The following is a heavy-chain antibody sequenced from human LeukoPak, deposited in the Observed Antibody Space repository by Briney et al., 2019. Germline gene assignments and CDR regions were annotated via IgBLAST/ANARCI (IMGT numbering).Heavy chain of an antibody. D-gene: IGHD3-10*01. CDR3: ASPTMVRARNAFDI. V-gene: IGHV1-18*01. J-gene: IGHJ3*02. CDR1: GYTFTSYG. Sequence: ASVKVSCKASGYTFTSYGISWVRQAPGQGLEWMGWISAYNGNTNYAQKLQGRVTMTTDTSTSTAYMELRSLRSDDTAVYYCASPTMVRARNAFDIWGQGTMVTVSS. CDR2: ISAYNGNT.